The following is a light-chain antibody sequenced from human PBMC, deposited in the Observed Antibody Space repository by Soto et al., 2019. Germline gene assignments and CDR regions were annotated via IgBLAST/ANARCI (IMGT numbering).Light chain of an antibody. Sequence: QSVLTQPASVSGSPGQSITISCTGTRYENGRFKYFSWYQQHPGKAPILIIFDVSDRPSGVSNRFSGSKSGNTASLTISGLQAEDEADYYCSSYTTTSSLGVFGTGTKVTVL. J-gene: IGLJ1*01. V-gene: IGLV2-14*01. CDR3: SSYTTTSSLGV. CDR2: DVS. CDR1: RYENGRFKY.